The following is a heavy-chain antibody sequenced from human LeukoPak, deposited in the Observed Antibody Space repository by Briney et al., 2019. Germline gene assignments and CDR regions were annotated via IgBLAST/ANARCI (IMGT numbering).Heavy chain of an antibody. CDR2: MNPNSGNT. V-gene: IGHV1-8*01. D-gene: IGHD1-26*01. Sequence: ASVKDSCKASGYTFTSYDINWVRQATGQGLEWMGWMNPNSGNTGYAQKFQGRVTMTRNTSISTAYMELSSLRSEDTAVYYCARVWRELLTRYYHYYMDFWGKGTTVTVSS. CDR1: GYTFTSYD. CDR3: ARVWRELLTRYYHYYMDF. J-gene: IGHJ6*03.